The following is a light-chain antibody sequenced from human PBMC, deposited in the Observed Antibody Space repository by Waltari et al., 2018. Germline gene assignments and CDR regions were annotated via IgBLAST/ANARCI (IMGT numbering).Light chain of an antibody. CDR1: SSDVGGYNY. CDR3: SSYTDSSTLV. CDR2: EVS. Sequence: QSALTQPASVSGSPGQSITISCTATSSDVGGYNYASWYQQHPGNAPKLMIYEVSNRPSGVSNRFSGSKSGNTASLTISGLQTEDEADYYCSSYTDSSTLVFGGGTKLTVL. J-gene: IGLJ3*02. V-gene: IGLV2-14*01.